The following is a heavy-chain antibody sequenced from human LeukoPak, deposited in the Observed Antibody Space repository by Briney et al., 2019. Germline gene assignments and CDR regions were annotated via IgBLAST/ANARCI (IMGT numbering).Heavy chain of an antibody. CDR1: GGSISSYY. V-gene: IGHV4-4*07. CDR3: ARDLPLYCSGGSCYSPDYYYYMDV. D-gene: IGHD2-15*01. Sequence: SETLSLTCTVSGGSISSYYWSWIRQPAGKGLEWIGRIYTSGSNNYNPSLKSRVTMSVDTSKNQFSLKLSSVTAADTAVYYCARDLPLYCSGGSCYSPDYYYYMDVWGKGTTVTISS. J-gene: IGHJ6*03. CDR2: IYTSGSN.